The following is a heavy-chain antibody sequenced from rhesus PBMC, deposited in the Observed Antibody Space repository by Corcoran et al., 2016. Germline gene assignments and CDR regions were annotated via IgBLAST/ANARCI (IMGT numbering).Heavy chain of an antibody. CDR3: ARDTVLVVVATFHYGLDS. D-gene: IGHD2-21*01. Sequence: QVQLQESGPGLVKPSETLSLTCAVSGYSISSGYGWSWIRQPPGKGLEWSGYIGGSSGSTNYNPSLKSRVTISKDTSKNQFSLKLSSVTAADTAVYYCARDTVLVVVATFHYGLDSWGQGVVVTVSS. CDR2: IGGSSGST. V-gene: IGHV4-127*01. J-gene: IGHJ6*01. CDR1: GYSISSGYG.